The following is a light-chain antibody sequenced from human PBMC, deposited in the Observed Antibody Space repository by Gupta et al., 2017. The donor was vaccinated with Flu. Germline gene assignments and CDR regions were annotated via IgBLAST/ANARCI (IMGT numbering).Light chain of an antibody. CDR3: MQALQTPLT. V-gene: IGKV2-28*01. CDR2: LGS. J-gene: IGKJ4*01. CDR1: QGLLHSNGYTY. Sequence: DIVMSQCPLSLPVTPGEPASISCRSSQGLLHSNGYTYLDWYLQRPGQSPQLLIYLGSNRAPAVPDRFSCSGSGTDFTLKISRVEAEDVGVYYCMQALQTPLTFGGGTKVEIK.